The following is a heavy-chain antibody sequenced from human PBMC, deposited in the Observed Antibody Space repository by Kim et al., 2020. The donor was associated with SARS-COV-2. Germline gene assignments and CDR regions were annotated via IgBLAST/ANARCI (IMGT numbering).Heavy chain of an antibody. D-gene: IGHD6-13*01. CDR2: IYYSGST. Sequence: SETLSLTCTVSGGSISSSSYYWGRIRQPPGKGLEWIGSIYYSGSTYYNPSVKSRVTISVDTSKNQFSLKLSSVTAADTAVYYCARDLRRGGSSSWYLDYYYFYGMDVWGQGTTVTVSS. V-gene: IGHV4-39*07. CDR1: GGSISSSSYY. J-gene: IGHJ6*02. CDR3: ARDLRRGGSSSWYLDYYYFYGMDV.